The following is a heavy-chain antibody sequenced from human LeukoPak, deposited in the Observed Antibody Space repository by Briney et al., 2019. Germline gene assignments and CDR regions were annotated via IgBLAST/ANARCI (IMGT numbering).Heavy chain of an antibody. CDR1: GFSFSSYE. V-gene: IGHV3-48*03. D-gene: IGHD3-10*01. Sequence: GGSLRLSCAASGFSFSSYEMNWVRQAPGKGLEWVSYISSSGSTKYYADSVKGRFTISRDDAKNFLYLQMNSLRAEDTAVYYCARDLYYYGSGNYVPGLPDFWGQGTLVTVSS. J-gene: IGHJ4*02. CDR3: ARDLYYYGSGNYVPGLPDF. CDR2: ISSSGSTK.